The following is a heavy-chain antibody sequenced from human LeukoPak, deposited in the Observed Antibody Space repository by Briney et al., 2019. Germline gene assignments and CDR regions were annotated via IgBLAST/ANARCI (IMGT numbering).Heavy chain of an antibody. Sequence: ASVKLSCKASGYTFTGYYMHWVRQAPGQGLEWMGWIKPNSGGTNYAQKFQGRVTMTRDTSISTAYMELSRPRSADTAVYYCAREDGGDYVVVDYWGQGTLVTVSS. CDR3: AREDGGDYVVVDY. D-gene: IGHD4-17*01. CDR1: GYTFTGYY. J-gene: IGHJ4*02. CDR2: IKPNSGGT. V-gene: IGHV1-2*02.